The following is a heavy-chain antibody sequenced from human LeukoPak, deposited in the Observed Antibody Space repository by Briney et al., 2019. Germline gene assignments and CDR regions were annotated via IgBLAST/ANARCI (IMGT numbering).Heavy chain of an antibody. J-gene: IGHJ4*02. Sequence: SETLSLTCIVSGASVSSGSYYWSWIRQPPGKGLEWIGYISYSGSTNYNPSLNTRVTISVDTSKNQFSLKLNSVTASDTAMYYCERDKGPKPLDYWGQGTLVTVSS. CDR2: ISYSGST. V-gene: IGHV4-61*01. CDR1: GASVSSGSYY. CDR3: ERDKGPKPLDY.